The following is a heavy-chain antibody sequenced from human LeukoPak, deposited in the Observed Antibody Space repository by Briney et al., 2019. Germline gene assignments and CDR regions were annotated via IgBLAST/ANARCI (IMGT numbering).Heavy chain of an antibody. CDR3: ARETTVTSFDY. CDR2: IIPIFGAA. D-gene: IGHD4-17*01. CDR1: RGTFSSYA. J-gene: IGHJ4*02. Sequence: ASVKVSCKASRGTFSSYAISWVRQAPGQGLEWMGGIIPIFGAANYAQKFQGRVTITADESTSTAYMELSSLRSEDTAVYYCARETTVTSFDYWGQGTLVTVSS. V-gene: IGHV1-69*01.